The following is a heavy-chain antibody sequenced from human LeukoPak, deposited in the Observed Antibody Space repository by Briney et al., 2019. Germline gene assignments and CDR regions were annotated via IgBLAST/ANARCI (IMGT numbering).Heavy chain of an antibody. Sequence: PGGSLRLSCAASEFTFSAHWMHWVRHAPGKGLVWVSRIRGDGSMTNYADSVKGRFTISRDNAKNTLYLQMNSLRLEDTAVYYCARENSAAAADYWGQGTVVTVSS. CDR3: ARENSAAAADY. CDR2: IRGDGSMT. CDR1: EFTFSAHW. D-gene: IGHD6-25*01. V-gene: IGHV3-74*01. J-gene: IGHJ4*02.